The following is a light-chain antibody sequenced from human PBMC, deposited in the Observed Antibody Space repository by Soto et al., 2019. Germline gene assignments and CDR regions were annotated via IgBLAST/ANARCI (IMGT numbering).Light chain of an antibody. CDR2: WAS. Sequence: DMVMTQSPDSLAVSLGARATINCKSSQSVLYSSNNKNYLAWYQQKPGQPPKLLIYWASTRESGVPDRFSGSGSGTDFTLTISSLQAEDVAVYYCQQYYSSRTLGQGTKVEIK. CDR3: QQYYSSRT. CDR1: QSVLYSSNNKNY. V-gene: IGKV4-1*01. J-gene: IGKJ1*01.